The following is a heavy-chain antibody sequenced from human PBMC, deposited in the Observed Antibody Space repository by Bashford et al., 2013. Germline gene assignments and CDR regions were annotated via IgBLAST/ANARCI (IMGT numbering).Heavy chain of an antibody. V-gene: IGHV1-69*13. CDR1: GGTFSNYD. CDR2: ITAIFGTA. D-gene: IGHD6-6*01. Sequence: SVKVSCKASGGTFSNYDFNWVRQAPGQGPEWMGGITAIFGTANYAQKFQDRVTITADESTTTAYMELSGLRFEDTAVYYCAIHGTLEGRLWGRGNPWSPSPQ. CDR3: AIHGTLEGRL. J-gene: IGHJ4*02.